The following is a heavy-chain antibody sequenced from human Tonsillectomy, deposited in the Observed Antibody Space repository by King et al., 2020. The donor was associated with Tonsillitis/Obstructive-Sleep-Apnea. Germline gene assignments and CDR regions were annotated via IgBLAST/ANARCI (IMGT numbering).Heavy chain of an antibody. Sequence: VQLVESGGGVVQPGRSLRLSCAASGFTFSSYAMHWVRQAPGKGLEWVAVISYDGSNKYYADSVKGRFTISRDNSKNTLYLQMNSLRAEDTAVYYCARDRLFGVVVGGYYYYYGMDVWGQGTSVTVSS. CDR3: ARDRLFGVVVGGYYYYYGMDV. J-gene: IGHJ6*02. D-gene: IGHD3-3*01. CDR1: GFTFSSYA. CDR2: ISYDGSNK. V-gene: IGHV3-30*04.